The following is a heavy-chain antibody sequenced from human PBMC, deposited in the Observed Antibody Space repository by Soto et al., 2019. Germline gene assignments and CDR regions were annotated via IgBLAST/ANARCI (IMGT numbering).Heavy chain of an antibody. CDR2: IYDSENT. V-gene: IGHV4-31*03. Sequence: QVQLQESGPGLVKPSQTVSLTCSVSGGSIISGGSYWNWIRQRRGKGLEWIGYIYDSENTYNNPSLKGRVFLSIDTSKNQFSLKLTSVTDAGTAVYYCARDDHTWYYGVDVLGQGTTVTV. D-gene: IGHD2-2*02. CDR1: GGSIISGGSY. CDR3: ARDDHTWYYGVDV. J-gene: IGHJ6*02.